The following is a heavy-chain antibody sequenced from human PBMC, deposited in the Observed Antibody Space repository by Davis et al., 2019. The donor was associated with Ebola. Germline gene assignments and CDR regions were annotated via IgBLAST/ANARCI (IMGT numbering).Heavy chain of an antibody. D-gene: IGHD6-6*01. CDR1: GYTFTGYY. J-gene: IGHJ6*02. CDR3: ARGVGQLARYYYYYYGMDV. V-gene: IGHV1-2*04. Sequence: AASVKVSCKASGYTFTGYYMHWVRQAPGQGLEWMGWINPNSGGTNYAQKFQGWVTMTRDTSISTAYMELSRLRSDDTAVYYCARGVGQLARYYYYYYGMDVWGQGTTVTVSS. CDR2: INPNSGGT.